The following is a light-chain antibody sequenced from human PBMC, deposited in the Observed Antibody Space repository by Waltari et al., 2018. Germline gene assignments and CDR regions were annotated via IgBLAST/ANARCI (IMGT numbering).Light chain of an antibody. CDR1: SLRNYY. V-gene: IGLV3-19*01. CDR2: GHN. Sequence: SSELTQDPAVSVALGQTVRITCQGDSLRNYYVSWYQQKQGQAPLLVMYGHNNRPSGIPDRFSGSSSGNTASLTINGAQAEDEADYYCNSRDTSTNRWVFGGGTKLTVL. J-gene: IGLJ3*02. CDR3: NSRDTSTNRWV.